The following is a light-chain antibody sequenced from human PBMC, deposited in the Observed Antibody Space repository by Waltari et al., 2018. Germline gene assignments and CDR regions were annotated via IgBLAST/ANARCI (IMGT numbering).Light chain of an antibody. V-gene: IGLV1-40*01. J-gene: IGLJ2*01. CDR3: QSYDSSLSGSL. CDR2: SNL. Sequence: QSVLTQPPSVSGAPGQRVTISCTGSNSNIGSGYDVHWYQQLPGTAPKLLIYSNLNRPAGGPDRFSGSKSGASASLAITGLQAGDEADYYCQSYDSSLSGSLFGGGTRLTVL. CDR1: NSNIGSGYD.